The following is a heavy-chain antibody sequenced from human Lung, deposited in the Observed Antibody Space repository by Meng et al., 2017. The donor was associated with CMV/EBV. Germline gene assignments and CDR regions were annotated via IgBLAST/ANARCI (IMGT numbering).Heavy chain of an antibody. J-gene: IGHJ1*01. CDR3: AGTAAAGISWSEYFQH. Sequence: SCAASGFTFSSYWMSWVRQAPGKGLEWVANIKQDGSEKYYVDSVKDRFTISRDNAKNSLYLQMNSLRAEDTAVYYCAGTAAAGISWSEYFQHWGQGTLVTVSS. D-gene: IGHD6-13*01. CDR2: IKQDGSEK. V-gene: IGHV3-7*01. CDR1: GFTFSSYW.